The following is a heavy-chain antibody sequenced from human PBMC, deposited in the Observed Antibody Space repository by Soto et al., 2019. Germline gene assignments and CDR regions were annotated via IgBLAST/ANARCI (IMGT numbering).Heavy chain of an antibody. CDR2: ISSSSSYI. CDR3: ARDLTQWLRHGGRAFDI. J-gene: IGHJ3*02. D-gene: IGHD5-12*01. CDR1: GFTFSSYS. Sequence: GGSLRLSCAASGFTFSSYSMNWVRQAPGKGLEWVSSISSSSSYIYYADSVKGRFTISRDNAKNSLYLQMNSLRAEDTAVYYCARDLTQWLRHGGRAFDIWGQGTMVTVS. V-gene: IGHV3-21*01.